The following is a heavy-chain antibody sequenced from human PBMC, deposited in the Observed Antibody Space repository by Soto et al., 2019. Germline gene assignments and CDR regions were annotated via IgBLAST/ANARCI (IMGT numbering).Heavy chain of an antibody. CDR1: VFNFSRSS. Sequence: GGYLRLSCSASVFNFSRSSMNWVRQAPGKGLEWVASISTSSNLIYYEDSVKGRFTVSRDNTKNSMYLQMISLRAEDTAIYYCAKPISWGDPWGHGTLVTVSS. J-gene: IGHJ5*02. D-gene: IGHD7-27*01. CDR2: ISTSSNLI. CDR3: AKPISWGDP. V-gene: IGHV3-21*01.